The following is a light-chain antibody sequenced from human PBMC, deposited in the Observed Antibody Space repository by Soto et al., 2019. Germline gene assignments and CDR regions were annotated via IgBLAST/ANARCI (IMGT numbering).Light chain of an antibody. J-gene: IGKJ1*01. Sequence: ETVMTQSPATLSLSPGKRITLSCRASQGVGSSLAWYQQKPGQAPRVLIYGASTTAPGIPARFSGSGSGTEFTLTISSLQSEDSAVYLCQQYSDWPRTFGQGTKVDIK. CDR1: QGVGSS. CDR3: QQYSDWPRT. CDR2: GAS. V-gene: IGKV3-15*01.